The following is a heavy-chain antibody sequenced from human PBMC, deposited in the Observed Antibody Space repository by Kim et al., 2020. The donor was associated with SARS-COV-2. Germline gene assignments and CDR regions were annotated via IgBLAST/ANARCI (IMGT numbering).Heavy chain of an antibody. CDR3: ASRGWLQALDY. CDR2: T. J-gene: IGHJ4*02. Sequence: TNSNPSLKSRVTISVDKSKNQFSLKLSSVTAADTAVYYCASRGWLQALDYWGQGTLVTVSS. V-gene: IGHV4-4*02. D-gene: IGHD5-12*01.